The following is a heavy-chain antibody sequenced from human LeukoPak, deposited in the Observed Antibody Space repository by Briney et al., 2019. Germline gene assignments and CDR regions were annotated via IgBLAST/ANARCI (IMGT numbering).Heavy chain of an antibody. CDR2: IIPIFGTA. J-gene: IGHJ4*02. Sequence: GASVKVSCKASGGTFSSYAISWVRQAPGQGLEWMGGIIPIFGTANYAQKFQGRVTITADESASTAYMELSSLRSEDTAVCYCASGRYYFDYWGQGTLVTVSS. V-gene: IGHV1-69*13. CDR3: ASGRYYFDY. CDR1: GGTFSSYA.